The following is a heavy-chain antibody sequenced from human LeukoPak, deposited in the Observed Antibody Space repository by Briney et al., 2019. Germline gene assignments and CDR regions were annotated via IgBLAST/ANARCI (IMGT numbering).Heavy chain of an antibody. CDR2: INHSGDA. V-gene: IGHV4-34*01. Sequence: PPETLSLTCDVDGGYLSGFHCSWIRQSPRKRLEWIGEINHSGDANYDPSLTTRVDISLDMSKNQFSLKMNSVTAADTAVYYCARSEVNSSGYWVILYWGQGTLVTVSS. J-gene: IGHJ4*02. CDR3: ARSEVNSSGYWVILY. CDR1: GGYLSGFH. D-gene: IGHD3-22*01.